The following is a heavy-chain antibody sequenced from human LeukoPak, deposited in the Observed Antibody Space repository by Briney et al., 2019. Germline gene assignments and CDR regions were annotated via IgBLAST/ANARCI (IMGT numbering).Heavy chain of an antibody. V-gene: IGHV4-59*08. CDR2: IYNDGRT. CDR3: TRTLQSGHSDY. Sequence: ETLSLTCSVSGGSLSGYYWSWIRQTPEKGLEWIAYIYNDGRTYYNPSLKSRATISVDTSHNQFSLKLKSVTAADTAVYFCTRTLQSGHSDYWGQGTRVTVSS. J-gene: IGHJ4*02. CDR1: GGSLSGYY. D-gene: IGHD4-4*01.